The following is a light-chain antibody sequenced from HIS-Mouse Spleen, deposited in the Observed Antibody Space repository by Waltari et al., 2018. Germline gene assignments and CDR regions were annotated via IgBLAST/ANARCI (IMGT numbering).Light chain of an antibody. Sequence: SYELTQPPSVSVSPGQTARITCSGDALPKQYAYWYQQKPGQAPALVIYKDRARPSGLPERFSGSSSGTTVTLTISGVQAEDEADYYCQSADSSGTHVVFGGGTKLTVL. CDR3: QSADSSGTHVV. J-gene: IGLJ2*01. V-gene: IGLV3-25*03. CDR2: KDR. CDR1: ALPKQY.